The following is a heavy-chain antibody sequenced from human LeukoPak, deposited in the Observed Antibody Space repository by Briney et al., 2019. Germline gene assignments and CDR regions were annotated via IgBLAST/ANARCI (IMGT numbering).Heavy chain of an antibody. Sequence: GGSLRLSCVASGFTFSDHYMDWVRQAPGKGLEWVGRIRNKANSYTTEYVASVKGRFTISRDDSKNSLSLQMNGLKTEDTAMYYCTEPDFDYWGQGTLVTVSS. J-gene: IGHJ4*02. CDR1: GFTFSDHY. CDR3: TEPDFDY. V-gene: IGHV3-72*01. CDR2: IRNKANSYTT.